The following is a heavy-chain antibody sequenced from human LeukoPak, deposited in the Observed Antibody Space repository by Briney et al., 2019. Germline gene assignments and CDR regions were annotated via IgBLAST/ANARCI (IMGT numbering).Heavy chain of an antibody. D-gene: IGHD3-3*01. J-gene: IGHJ3*01. CDR1: GYSFTGYY. CDR2: INPNTGGT. CDR3: ARVRTKTIFGASDAFDL. Sequence: GASVKVPCEASGYSFTGYYIHWVRQAPGQGLAWMGWINPNTGGTNFAPKFQSRLTLTSDTPMRTAYMELSSLKSDDTAVYYCARVRTKTIFGASDAFDLWGQGTLATVSS. V-gene: IGHV1-2*02.